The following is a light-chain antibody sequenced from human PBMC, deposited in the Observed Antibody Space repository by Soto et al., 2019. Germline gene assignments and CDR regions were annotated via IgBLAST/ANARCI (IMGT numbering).Light chain of an antibody. V-gene: IGKV3-20*01. Sequence: IVLTQSPATLSVSPGERATLSCWASQSISSSYLAWYQQKPGQAPRLLIHGVSTRATGIPDRFSGSGSGTDFTLTISRLEPEDFAVYYCQQYVTSPYIFGQGTKVDIK. CDR1: QSISSSY. J-gene: IGKJ2*01. CDR2: GVS. CDR3: QQYVTSPYI.